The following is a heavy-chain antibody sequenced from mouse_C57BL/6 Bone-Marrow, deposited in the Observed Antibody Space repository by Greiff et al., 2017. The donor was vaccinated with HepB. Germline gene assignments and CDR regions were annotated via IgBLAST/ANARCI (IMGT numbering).Heavy chain of an antibody. CDR2: IDPENGDT. V-gene: IGHV14-4*01. J-gene: IGHJ4*01. CDR3: TTWRLLYYAMDY. D-gene: IGHD2-13*01. CDR1: GFNIKDDY. Sequence: VQLKESGAELVRPGASVKLSCTASGFNIKDDYMHWVKQRPEQGLEWIGWIDPENGDTEYASKFQGKATITADTSSNTAYLQLSSLTSEDTAVYYCTTWRLLYYAMDYWGQGTSVTVSS.